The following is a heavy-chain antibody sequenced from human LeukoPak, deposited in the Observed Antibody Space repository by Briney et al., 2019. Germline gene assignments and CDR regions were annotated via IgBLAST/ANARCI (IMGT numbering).Heavy chain of an antibody. CDR1: GFTVGSKY. D-gene: IGHD3-10*01. CDR3: ARAKPKNMVRGLIMRRESRYYFDY. CDR2: IYVGGFQ. J-gene: IGHJ4*02. Sequence: GGSLRLSCAAAGFTVGSKYMSWVRQAPGKGLEWVSVIYVGGFQYYADSVKGRFIISRDNSKNTLYIQMNSLRAEDTAVYYCARAKPKNMVRGLIMRRESRYYFDYWGQGTLVTVSS. V-gene: IGHV3-66*01.